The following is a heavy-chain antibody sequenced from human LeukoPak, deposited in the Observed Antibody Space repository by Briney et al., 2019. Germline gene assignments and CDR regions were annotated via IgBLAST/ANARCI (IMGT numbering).Heavy chain of an antibody. CDR2: ISGSGGST. J-gene: IGHJ4*02. CDR3: SKGADLVGANLSY. D-gene: IGHD1-26*01. Sequence: PGGAPRVSSVPSGFTLSSYAMCTVREGPGGGVGRVSAISGSGGSTCYADSVKGRFTISRENSKNTLYLQMNSLRAEDTAVYYCSKGADLVGANLSYWGQGNLVTVSS. CDR1: GFTLSSYA. V-gene: IGHV3-23*01.